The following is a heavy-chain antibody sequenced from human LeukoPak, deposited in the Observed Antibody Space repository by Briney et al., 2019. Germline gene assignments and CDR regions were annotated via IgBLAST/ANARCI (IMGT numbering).Heavy chain of an antibody. CDR1: GGSISSGDYY. CDR2: IYYSGST. V-gene: IGHV4-30-4*01. D-gene: IGHD5-12*01. Sequence: PSETLSLTCTVSGGSISSGDYYWSWIRQPPGKGLEWIGYIYYSGSTYYNPSLKSRVTISVDTSKNQFSLKLSSVTAADTAVYHCARTIVATIYFDYWGQGTLVTVSS. J-gene: IGHJ4*02. CDR3: ARTIVATIYFDY.